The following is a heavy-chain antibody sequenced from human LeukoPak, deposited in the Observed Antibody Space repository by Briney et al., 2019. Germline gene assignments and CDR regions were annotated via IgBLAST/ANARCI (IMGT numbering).Heavy chain of an antibody. CDR2: ISYDGSNK. V-gene: IGHV3-30-3*01. Sequence: PGGSLRLSCAASGFTFSSYAMHWVRQAPGKGLEWVAVISYDGSNKYYADSVKGRLNIPRDNSKNTLYMQMNGLGAEDTAVYYCARDPYYYHSSGYYHGGYYFDYWGQGTLVTVSS. J-gene: IGHJ4*02. CDR3: ARDPYYYHSSGYYHGGYYFDY. D-gene: IGHD3-22*01. CDR1: GFTFSSYA.